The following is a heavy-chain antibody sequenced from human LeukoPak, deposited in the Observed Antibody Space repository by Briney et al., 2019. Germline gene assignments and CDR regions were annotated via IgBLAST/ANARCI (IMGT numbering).Heavy chain of an antibody. CDR1: GLTLSSYE. J-gene: IGHJ4*02. Sequence: GVLRLSCTVSGLTLSSYEMSCIRRSPGKGLGWVASIDYDGGSGNYADSVKGRFTISRDNSNNTLFLHLNSLRGEDTAVYYCAKGYGGGVMSYWGQGTLVTVSS. CDR2: IDYDGGSG. D-gene: IGHD3-16*01. V-gene: IGHV3-23*01. CDR3: AKGYGGGVMSY.